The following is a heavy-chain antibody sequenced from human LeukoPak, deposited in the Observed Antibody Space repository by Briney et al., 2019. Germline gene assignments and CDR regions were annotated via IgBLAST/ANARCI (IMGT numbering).Heavy chain of an antibody. CDR2: ICPGDSDT. Sequence: KGGESLKISCKGSGYSFTSYWIGWVRQMPGKGLEWMGIICPGDSDTRYSPSFQGQVTISADKSISTAYLQWSSLKASDTAMYYCASQQWARGYSYRSRDAFDIWGQGTMVTVSS. D-gene: IGHD5-18*01. V-gene: IGHV5-51*01. CDR3: ASQQWARGYSYRSRDAFDI. CDR1: GYSFTSYW. J-gene: IGHJ3*02.